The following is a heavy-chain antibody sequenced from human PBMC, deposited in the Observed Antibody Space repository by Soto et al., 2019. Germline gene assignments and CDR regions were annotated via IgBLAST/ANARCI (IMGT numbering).Heavy chain of an antibody. CDR3: ARDTGDDIVVVPAAALDAFDI. Sequence: EVQLVESGGGLVKPGGSLRLSCAASGFTFSSYSMNWVRQAPGKGLEWVSSISSSSSYIYYADSVKGRFTISRDNAKNSLYLQMNSLRAEDTAVYYCARDTGDDIVVVPAAALDAFDIWGQGTMVTVSS. CDR1: GFTFSSYS. V-gene: IGHV3-21*01. J-gene: IGHJ3*02. D-gene: IGHD2-2*01. CDR2: ISSSSSYI.